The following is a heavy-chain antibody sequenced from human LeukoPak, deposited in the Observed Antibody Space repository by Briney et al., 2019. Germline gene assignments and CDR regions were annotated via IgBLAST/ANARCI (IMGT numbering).Heavy chain of an antibody. D-gene: IGHD3-10*01. Sequence: SRTLSLTCAVSGGSISSGGYSWSWIRQPPGKGLEWIGYIYHSGSTYYNPSLKSRVTISVDRSKNQFSLKLSSVAAADTAVYYCARLSANAFDIWGQGTMVTVSS. CDR2: IYHSGST. CDR3: ARLSANAFDI. J-gene: IGHJ3*02. V-gene: IGHV4-30-2*01. CDR1: GGSISSGGYS.